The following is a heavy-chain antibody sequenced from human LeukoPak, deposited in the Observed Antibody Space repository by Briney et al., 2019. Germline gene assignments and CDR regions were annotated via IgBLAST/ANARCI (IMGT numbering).Heavy chain of an antibody. CDR2: INPSGGST. J-gene: IGHJ6*02. V-gene: IGHV1-46*01. D-gene: IGHD3-9*01. CDR3: ARDWSPGIYDILASYYYGMDV. Sequence: ASVKVSCKASGYTFTSYYMHWVRQAPGQGLEWMGIINPSGGSTSYAQKFQGRVTMTTDTSTRTAYMELRSLRSDDTAVYYCARDWSPGIYDILASYYYGMDVWGQGTTVTVSS. CDR1: GYTFTSYY.